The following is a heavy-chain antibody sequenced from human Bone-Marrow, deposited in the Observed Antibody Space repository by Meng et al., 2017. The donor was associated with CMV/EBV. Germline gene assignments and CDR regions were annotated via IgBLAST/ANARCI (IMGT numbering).Heavy chain of an antibody. CDR1: GVTFSSYA. CDR3: AKSVYIAARPAYYYGMDV. D-gene: IGHD6-6*01. Sequence: GGSLRLSCAASGVTFSSYAMSWVRQAPGKGLEWVSAISGSGGSTYYADSVKGRFTISRDNSKNTLYLQMNSLSAEDTAVYYCAKSVYIAARPAYYYGMDVWGQGTTVTVSS. CDR2: ISGSGGST. V-gene: IGHV3-23*01. J-gene: IGHJ6*02.